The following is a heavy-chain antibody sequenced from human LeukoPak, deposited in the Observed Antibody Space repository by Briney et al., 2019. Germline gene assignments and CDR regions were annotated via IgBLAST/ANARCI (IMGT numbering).Heavy chain of an antibody. CDR2: ISGSGGST. J-gene: IGHJ4*02. V-gene: IGHV3-23*01. Sequence: PGGSLRLSCAASGFTFSSYAMSWVRQAPGKGLEWVSAISGSGGSTYYADSMKGRFTISRDNSKNTLYLQMNSLRAEDTAVYYCAKPPIVVVPAAISDDYWGQGTLVTVSS. CDR3: AKPPIVVVPAAISDDY. CDR1: GFTFSSYA. D-gene: IGHD2-2*02.